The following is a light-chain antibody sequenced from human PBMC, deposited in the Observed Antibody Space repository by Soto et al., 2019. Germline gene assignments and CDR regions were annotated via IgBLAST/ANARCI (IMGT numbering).Light chain of an antibody. CDR1: QTTSGW. CDR2: KAS. J-gene: IGKJ4*01. CDR3: QQCDTYPLT. Sequence: DIQMTQSPSTLSASVGDRVTITCRASQTTSGWLAWYQQKPGKAPKLLIYKASILESGVPSRFSGSRSGTEFNLTISTLQPDDFATYDCQQCDTYPLTFGGGTKVDI. V-gene: IGKV1-5*03.